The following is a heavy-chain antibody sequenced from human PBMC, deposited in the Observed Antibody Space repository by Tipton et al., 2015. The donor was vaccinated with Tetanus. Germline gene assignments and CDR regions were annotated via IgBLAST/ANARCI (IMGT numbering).Heavy chain of an antibody. J-gene: IGHJ5*02. D-gene: IGHD6-13*01. CDR3: ATGRLPTAGKFFNWFDP. V-gene: IGHV3-15*07. CDR2: IKSKAEGGTI. Sequence: SLRLSCAASGFNFNDALMHWVRQSPGKGLEWVGRIKSKAEGGTIDYAAAVQGRFTISRDDSKNMLYLQMNSLTTEDTAVYSCATGRLPTAGKFFNWFDPWGQGTLGTVSS. CDR1: GFNFNDAL.